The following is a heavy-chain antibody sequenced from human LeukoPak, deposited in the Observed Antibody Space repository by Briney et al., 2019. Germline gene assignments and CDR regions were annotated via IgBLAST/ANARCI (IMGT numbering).Heavy chain of an antibody. V-gene: IGHV3-74*01. D-gene: IGHD3-9*01. Sequence: GGSLRLSCAASGFTFSSYWMHWVRQAPGKGLVWVSRINSDGSSTSYADSVKGRFTISRDNAKNTLYLQMNSLRAEDTAVYYCARDSRYFDWSLAYYYYYMDVWGKGTTVTVSS. CDR2: INSDGSST. CDR1: GFTFSSYW. CDR3: ARDSRYFDWSLAYYYYYMDV. J-gene: IGHJ6*03.